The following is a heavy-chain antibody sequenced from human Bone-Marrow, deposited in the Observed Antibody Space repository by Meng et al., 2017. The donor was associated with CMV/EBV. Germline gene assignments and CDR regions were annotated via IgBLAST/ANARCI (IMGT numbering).Heavy chain of an antibody. D-gene: IGHD2-2*01. CDR2: LRYDGSNK. V-gene: IGHV3-30*02. Sequence: GESLKISCAASGFIFSSYGMHWVRQAPGKGLDWVAFLRYDGSNKYYADSVKGRFTISRDNSKNTLYLQMNSLRPEDTAVYYCAKGGIVVVTADDFDDWGQGTMVTVSS. CDR3: AKGGIVVVTADDFDD. J-gene: IGHJ4*02. CDR1: GFIFSSYG.